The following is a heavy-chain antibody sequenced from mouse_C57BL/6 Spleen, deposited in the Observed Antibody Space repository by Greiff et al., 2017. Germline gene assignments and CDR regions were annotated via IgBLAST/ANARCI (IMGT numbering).Heavy chain of an antibody. J-gene: IGHJ4*01. V-gene: IGHV1-47*01. CDR2: FHPYNDDT. Sequence: VKLQESGAELVKPGASVKMSCKASGYTFTTYPIEWMKQNHGKSLEWIGNFHPYNDDTKYNEKFKGKATLTVEKSSSTVYLELSRLTSDDSAVYYCARGGYDSNFAMDYWGQGTSVTVSS. CDR3: ARGGYDSNFAMDY. CDR1: GYTFTTYP. D-gene: IGHD2-4*01.